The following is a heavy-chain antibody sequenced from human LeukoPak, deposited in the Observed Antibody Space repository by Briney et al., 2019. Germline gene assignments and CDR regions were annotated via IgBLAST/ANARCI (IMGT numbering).Heavy chain of an antibody. D-gene: IGHD2-2*02. J-gene: IGHJ3*02. V-gene: IGHV3-23*01. CDR1: GFTFSSYA. CDR2: ISGSGGST. Sequence: GGSLRLSCAASGFTFSSYAMSWVRQAPGKGLEWVSAISGSGGSTYYADSVKGRFTISRDNSKNTLYLQMNSLRAEDTAVYYCAKDIVVVVPAAISSGAFDIWGQGTMVTVSS. CDR3: AKDIVVVVPAAISSGAFDI.